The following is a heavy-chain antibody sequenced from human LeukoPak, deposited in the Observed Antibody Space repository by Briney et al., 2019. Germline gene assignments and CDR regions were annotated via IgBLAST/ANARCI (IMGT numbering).Heavy chain of an antibody. CDR2: INHSGST. Sequence: SQTLSLTCTVSGGSISSGDYYWSWIRQPPGKGLEWIGEINHSGSTNYNPSLKSRVTISVDTSKNQFSLKLSSVTAADTAVYYCARGGYSSGWSAALIYYFDYWGQGTLVTVSS. CDR3: ARGGYSSGWSAALIYYFDY. J-gene: IGHJ4*02. CDR1: GGSISSGDYY. V-gene: IGHV4-30-4*08. D-gene: IGHD6-19*01.